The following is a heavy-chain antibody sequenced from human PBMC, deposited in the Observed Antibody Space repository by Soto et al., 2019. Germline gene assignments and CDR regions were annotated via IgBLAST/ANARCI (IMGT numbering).Heavy chain of an antibody. J-gene: IGHJ3*02. CDR3: ARALRPLIWDAFDI. Sequence: AASVKVSCKASGYTFTSYGISWVRQAPGQGLEWMGWISAYNGNTNYAQKLQGRVTMTTDTSTSTAYMELRSLRSDDTAVYYCARALRPLIWDAFDIWGQGTMVTVSS. D-gene: IGHD6-6*01. V-gene: IGHV1-18*01. CDR2: ISAYNGNT. CDR1: GYTFTSYG.